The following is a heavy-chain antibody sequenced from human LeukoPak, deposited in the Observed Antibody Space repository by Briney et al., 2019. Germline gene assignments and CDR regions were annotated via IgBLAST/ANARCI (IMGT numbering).Heavy chain of an antibody. CDR2: INPNSGGT. CDR1: GYTFTGYY. J-gene: IGHJ6*03. CDR3: ARGIVGATKALSCYYYYYMDV. D-gene: IGHD1-26*01. V-gene: IGHV1-2*02. Sequence: ASVKVSCKASGYTFTGYYMHWVRQAPGQGLEWMGWINPNSGGTNYAQKFQGRVTMTRDTSISIAYMELSRLRSDDTAVYYCARGIVGATKALSCYYYYYMDVWGKGTTVTISS.